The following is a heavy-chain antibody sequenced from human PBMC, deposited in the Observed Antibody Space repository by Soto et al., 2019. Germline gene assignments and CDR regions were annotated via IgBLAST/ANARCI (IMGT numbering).Heavy chain of an antibody. CDR3: ATFVVPVSRLTDVDV. V-gene: IGHV4-39*01. J-gene: IGHJ4*02. Sequence: SETLSLTCTFSCGSIITSNFYWGLVSQPPGKGLDWLGNIYYSGTTYYTPSLKSRVTISVDTSKHQFSLKLNSVTAADTAVYHCATFVVPVSRLTDVDVWGPGTLVTVSS. CDR1: CGSIITSNFY. CDR2: IYYSGTT. D-gene: IGHD2-21*02.